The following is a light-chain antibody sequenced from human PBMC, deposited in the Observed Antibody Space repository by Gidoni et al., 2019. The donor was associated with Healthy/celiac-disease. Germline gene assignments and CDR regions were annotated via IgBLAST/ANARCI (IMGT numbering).Light chain of an antibody. CDR2: DAS. CDR1: QDISNY. Sequence: DIQMTQSPSSLSASVGDRVTITCQASQDISNYLNWYQQKPGKAPKLLIYDASNLETGVPSRFSGSGSGTDFTCTISSLQPEDIATYYCQQYDNLYTFGQXTKLEIK. CDR3: QQYDNLYT. J-gene: IGKJ2*01. V-gene: IGKV1-33*01.